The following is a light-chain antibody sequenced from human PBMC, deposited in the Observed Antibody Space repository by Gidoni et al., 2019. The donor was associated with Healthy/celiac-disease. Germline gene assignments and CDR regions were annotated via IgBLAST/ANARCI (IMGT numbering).Light chain of an antibody. CDR1: QSISSY. J-gene: IGKJ3*01. Sequence: DIQITQSPSSLSASVGDRVTITCRASQSISSYLNWYQQKPGKAPKRMIYAASSLQSGVPSRFSGSGSGTDFTLTISSLQPEDFATYYCQQSYSTQSTFGPGTKVDIK. V-gene: IGKV1-39*01. CDR2: AAS. CDR3: QQSYSTQST.